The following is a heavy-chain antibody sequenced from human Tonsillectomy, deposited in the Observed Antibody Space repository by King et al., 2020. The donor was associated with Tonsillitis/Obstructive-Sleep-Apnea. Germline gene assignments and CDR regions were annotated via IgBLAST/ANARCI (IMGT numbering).Heavy chain of an antibody. Sequence: VQLVESGAEVKKPGASVKVSCQASGYNFISYGISWVRQAPGQGLEWMGWISADNRYTNYAQNLQGRVTMTTDTSTSTVYMELRSLRSDDTAGYYCARLGHVSYSISTTTAYWGQGTLVTVSS. D-gene: IGHD6-6*01. J-gene: IGHJ4*02. CDR3: ARLGHVSYSISTTTAY. V-gene: IGHV1-18*01. CDR2: ISADNRYT. CDR1: GYNFISYG.